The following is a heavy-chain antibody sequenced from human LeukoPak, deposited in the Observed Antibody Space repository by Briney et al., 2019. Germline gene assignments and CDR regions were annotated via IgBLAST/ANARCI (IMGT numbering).Heavy chain of an antibody. CDR3: EKGGLQPGS. V-gene: IGHV3-23*01. CDR1: GLTFSDYA. CDR2: ISGSGDST. J-gene: IGHJ4*02. Sequence: GGSLRLSCAASGLTFSDYAMSWVRQAPGKGLEWLSAISGSGDSTYYAESVKGRFTISRDNSKNTVYLQMHSLRAEDTAVYYCEKGGLQPGSWGQGTLVTVSS. D-gene: IGHD3/OR15-3a*01.